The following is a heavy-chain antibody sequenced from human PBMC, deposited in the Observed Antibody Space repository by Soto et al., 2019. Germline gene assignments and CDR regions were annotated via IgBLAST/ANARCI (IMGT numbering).Heavy chain of an antibody. V-gene: IGHV3-30*18. CDR2: ISYDGSNK. J-gene: IGHJ6*02. CDR3: AKGLLYYYGMDV. Sequence: QVQLVESGGGVVQPGRSLRLSCAASGFTFSSYGMHWVRQAPGKGLEWVAVISYDGSNKYYADSVKGRFTISRDNSKNTLYLQMNSLRAEDTAVYYCAKGLLYYYGMDVWRQGTTFTVSS. CDR1: GFTFSSYG.